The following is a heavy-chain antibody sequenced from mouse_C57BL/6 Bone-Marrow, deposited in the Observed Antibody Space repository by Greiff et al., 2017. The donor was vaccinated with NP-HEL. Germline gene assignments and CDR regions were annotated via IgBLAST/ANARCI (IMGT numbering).Heavy chain of an antibody. V-gene: IGHV5-6*01. CDR2: ISSGGSYT. CDR3: ARDYYGSSWGPFDY. Sequence: EVKLVESGGDLVKPGGSLKLSCAASGFTFSSYGMSWVRQTPDKRLEWVATISSGGSYTYYPDSVKGRFTISRDNAKNTLYLQMSSLKSEDTAMYYCARDYYGSSWGPFDYWGQGTTLTVSS. CDR1: GFTFSSYG. J-gene: IGHJ2*01. D-gene: IGHD1-1*01.